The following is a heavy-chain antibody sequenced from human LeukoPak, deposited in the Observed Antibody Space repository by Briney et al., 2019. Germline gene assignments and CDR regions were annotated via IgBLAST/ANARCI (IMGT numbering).Heavy chain of an antibody. J-gene: IGHJ3*02. Sequence: PSETLSLTCAVYGGSFSGYYWSWIRQPPGKGLEWIGEINHSGSTNYNPSLKSRVTISVDTSKNQFSLKLSSVTAADTAVYYCARGPTFRRTSKSGAFDIWGQGTMVTVSS. CDR2: INHSGST. CDR1: GGSFSGYY. D-gene: IGHD3-16*01. CDR3: ARGPTFRRTSKSGAFDI. V-gene: IGHV4-34*01.